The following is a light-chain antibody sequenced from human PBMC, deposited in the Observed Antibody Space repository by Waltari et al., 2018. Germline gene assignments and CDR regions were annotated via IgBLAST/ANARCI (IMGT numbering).Light chain of an antibody. CDR2: KNN. J-gene: IGLJ3*02. V-gene: IGLV1-47*01. CDR1: SSNIGSNY. CDR3: AAWDDSLSGLV. Sequence: QSVLTQPPSASGTPGQMVTISCNGSSSNIGSNYVYWYQQFPGTAPKLLIFKNNQRPSGVPDRFSDSKSGTSASLAINGLRSEDEADYYCAAWDDSLSGLVLGGGTKVTVL.